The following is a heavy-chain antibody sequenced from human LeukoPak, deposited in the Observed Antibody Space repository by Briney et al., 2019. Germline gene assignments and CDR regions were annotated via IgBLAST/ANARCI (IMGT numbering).Heavy chain of an antibody. Sequence: PSETLSLTCAVYGGSFSGYYWSWIRQPPGKGLEWIGEINHSGSTNYNPSLKSRVTISVDTSKNQFSLKLSSVTAADTAVYYCARGWIPSGSPFDYWGQGTLVTVSS. J-gene: IGHJ4*02. CDR2: INHSGST. CDR1: GGSFSGYY. D-gene: IGHD1-26*01. CDR3: ARGWIPSGSPFDY. V-gene: IGHV4-34*01.